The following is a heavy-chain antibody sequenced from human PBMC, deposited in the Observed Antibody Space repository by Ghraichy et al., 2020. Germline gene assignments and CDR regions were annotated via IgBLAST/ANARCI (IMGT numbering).Heavy chain of an antibody. CDR3: ARGSGWFSRKRTHEKTNWFDP. CDR1: GGSFSGYY. D-gene: IGHD6-19*01. CDR2: INHSGST. Sequence: SETLSLTCAVYGGSFSGYYWNWIRQPPGKGLEWIVEINHSGSTHHIPSLKSRVTISVDTSKNQFSLRLSSLTAADTYVYYCARGSGWFSRKRTHEKTNWFDPWGQGTLVTVSS. J-gene: IGHJ5*02. V-gene: IGHV4-34*01.